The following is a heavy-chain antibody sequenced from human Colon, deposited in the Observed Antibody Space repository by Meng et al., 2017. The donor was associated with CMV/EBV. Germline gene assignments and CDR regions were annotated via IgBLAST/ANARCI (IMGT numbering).Heavy chain of an antibody. V-gene: IGHV4-39*07. CDR2: IYYTGTT. Sequence: SGVCISRRSHYWGGIRQPPGKGLEWIASIYYTGTTYDNPSLKSRVIISVDTSKNQFSLRLSSVTAADTAVYYCGRNANFGSGRSYDYWGQGTLVTVSS. J-gene: IGHJ4*02. D-gene: IGHD3-10*01. CDR1: GVCISRRSHY. CDR3: GRNANFGSGRSYDY.